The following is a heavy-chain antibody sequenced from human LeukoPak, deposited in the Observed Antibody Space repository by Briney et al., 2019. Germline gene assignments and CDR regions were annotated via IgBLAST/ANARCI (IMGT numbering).Heavy chain of an antibody. CDR3: ARGRTRADYGGSSGFLDY. J-gene: IGHJ4*02. V-gene: IGHV4-34*01. CDR2: INHSGST. CDR1: GGSFSGYY. Sequence: SETLSLTCAVYGGSFSGYYWSWIRQPPGKGLEWIGEINHSGSTNYNPSLKSRVTISVDTSKNQFSLKLSSVTAADTAVYYCARGRTRADYGGSSGFLDYWGQGTLVTVSS. D-gene: IGHD4-23*01.